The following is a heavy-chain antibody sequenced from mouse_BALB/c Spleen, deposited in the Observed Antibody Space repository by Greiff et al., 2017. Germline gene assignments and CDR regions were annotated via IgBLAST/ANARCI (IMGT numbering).Heavy chain of an antibody. Sequence: QVQLKESGPGLVAPSQSLSITCTVSGFSLTSYGVHWVRQPPGKGLEWLGVIWAGGSTNYNSALMSRLSISKDNSKSQVFLKMNSLQTDDTAMYYCARDQYYGSSFAYWGQGTLVTVSA. CDR3: ARDQYYGSSFAY. CDR2: IWAGGST. CDR1: GFSLTSYG. V-gene: IGHV2-9*02. D-gene: IGHD1-1*01. J-gene: IGHJ3*01.